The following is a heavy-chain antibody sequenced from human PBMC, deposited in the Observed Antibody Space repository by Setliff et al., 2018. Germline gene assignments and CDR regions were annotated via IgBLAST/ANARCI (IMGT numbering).Heavy chain of an antibody. J-gene: IGHJ5*02. CDR1: GGSISSSSYY. CDR3: GGSEAYNWFDP. Sequence: SETLSLTCTVSGGSISSSSYYWGWIRQPPGKGLEWIGSMYSGGNTYYNPSLKSRATISIDTSKNQFPLKLNSVTAADTAVYYCGGSEAYNWFDPWGQGTLVTVSS. CDR2: MYSGGNT. V-gene: IGHV4-39*06.